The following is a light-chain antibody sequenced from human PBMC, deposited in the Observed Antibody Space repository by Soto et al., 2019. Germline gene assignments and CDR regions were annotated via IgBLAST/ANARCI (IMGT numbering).Light chain of an antibody. Sequence: AILMTQSPASVSASPGDRVTITCRASQAINNYLVWFQQKPGKAPKVLIYAASTLQTGVPSRFSGSRSGTDFTLTINSLQPEDLATYYCQQLNSYPITFGQGTRLEIK. CDR2: AAS. CDR3: QQLNSYPIT. J-gene: IGKJ5*01. V-gene: IGKV1-8*01. CDR1: QAINNY.